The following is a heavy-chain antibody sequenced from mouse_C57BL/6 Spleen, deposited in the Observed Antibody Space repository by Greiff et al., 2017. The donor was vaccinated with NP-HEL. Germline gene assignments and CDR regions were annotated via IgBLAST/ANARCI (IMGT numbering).Heavy chain of an antibody. D-gene: IGHD2-1*01. Sequence: QVQLQQPGTELVKPGASVKLSCKASGYTFTSYWMHWVKQRPGQGLEWIGNINPSYGGTNYNEKFKSKATLTVDKSSSTVYMQLSSLNSEDSAVYFCARDGNYPWWFAYWGQGTLVTVSA. CDR2: INPSYGGT. CDR1: GYTFTSYW. V-gene: IGHV1-53*01. CDR3: ARDGNYPWWFAY. J-gene: IGHJ3*01.